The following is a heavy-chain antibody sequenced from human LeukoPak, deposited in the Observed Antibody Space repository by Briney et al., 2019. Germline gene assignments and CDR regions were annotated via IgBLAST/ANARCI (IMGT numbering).Heavy chain of an antibody. CDR2: ISYDGSNK. D-gene: IGHD1-26*01. V-gene: IGHV3-30*14. Sequence: GGSLRLSCAASGFTFSSYAMHWVRQAPGKGLEWVAVISYDGSNKYYADSVKGRFTISRDNSKNTLYLQMNSLRAEDTAVYYCARGGSYYPEYYYYYYGMDVWGQGTTVTVSS. CDR1: GFTFSSYA. J-gene: IGHJ6*02. CDR3: ARGGSYYPEYYYYYYGMDV.